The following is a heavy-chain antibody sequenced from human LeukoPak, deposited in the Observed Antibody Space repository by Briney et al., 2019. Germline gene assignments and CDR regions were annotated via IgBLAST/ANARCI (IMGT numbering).Heavy chain of an antibody. J-gene: IGHJ4*02. CDR1: GFTFSSYG. Sequence: GGSLRLSCAASGFTFSSYGMHWVRQAPGKGLEWVAVIWYDGSNKYYADSVKGRFTISRDNSKNTLYLQMNSLRAEDSAVYYCAREDWNYGGGNFDYWGQGTLVTVSS. CDR2: IWYDGSNK. V-gene: IGHV3-33*01. D-gene: IGHD1-7*01. CDR3: AREDWNYGGGNFDY.